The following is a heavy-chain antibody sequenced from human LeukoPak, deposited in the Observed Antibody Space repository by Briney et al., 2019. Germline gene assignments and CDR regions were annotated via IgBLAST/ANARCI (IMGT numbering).Heavy chain of an antibody. Sequence: PSETLSLTCTVSGGSISSGSYYWSWIRQPAGKGLEWIGRIYISGSTNYNPSLKSRVTISVDTSKNQFSLKLSSVTAADTAVYYCARDYGDPNWFDPWGQGTLVTVSS. V-gene: IGHV4-61*02. J-gene: IGHJ5*02. D-gene: IGHD4-17*01. CDR2: IYISGST. CDR1: GGSISSGSYY. CDR3: ARDYGDPNWFDP.